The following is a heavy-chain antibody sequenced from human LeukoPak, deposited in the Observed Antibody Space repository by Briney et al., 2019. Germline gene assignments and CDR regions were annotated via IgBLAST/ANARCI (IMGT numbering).Heavy chain of an antibody. Sequence: PGGSLRLPCVASGFTFSNYAMSWVRQPPGKGLEWVSSISDGGGGTYYADSVKGRFTISRDNSKNTLYLLMNSLRAEDTAIYYCANRGKYYFDYWGQGTLVTVSS. J-gene: IGHJ4*02. D-gene: IGHD3-10*01. CDR3: ANRGKYYFDY. CDR1: GFTFSNYA. CDR2: ISDGGGGT. V-gene: IGHV3-23*01.